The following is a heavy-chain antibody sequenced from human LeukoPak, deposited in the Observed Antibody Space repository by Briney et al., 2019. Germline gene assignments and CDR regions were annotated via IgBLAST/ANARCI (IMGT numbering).Heavy chain of an antibody. D-gene: IGHD4-23*01. CDR2: INSNGGRT. CDR1: GFTFSSYA. V-gene: IGHV3-64*01. J-gene: IGHJ6*03. Sequence: GGSLRLSCAASGFTFSSYAMHWVRQAPGKGLEYVSAINSNGGRTYYANSVKGRFTISRDNSKNTLYLQVGSLRAEDMAVYYCARDAEVSHYYYYYMDVWGKGTTVTVSS. CDR3: ARDAEVSHYYYYYMDV.